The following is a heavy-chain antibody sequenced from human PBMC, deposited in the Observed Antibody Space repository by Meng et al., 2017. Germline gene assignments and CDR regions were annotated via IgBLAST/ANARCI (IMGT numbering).Heavy chain of an antibody. CDR1: GGSVSSGSYY. J-gene: IGHJ4*02. Sequence: SETLSLTCTVSGGSVSSGSYYWSWIRQPPGKGLEWIGYIYYSGSTNYNPSLKSRVTISVDTSKNQFSLKLSSVTAADTAVYYCARETIGSGREKIGVFDYWGQGTLVTVSS. CDR3: ARETIGSGREKIGVFDY. D-gene: IGHD6-19*01. V-gene: IGHV4-61*01. CDR2: IYYSGST.